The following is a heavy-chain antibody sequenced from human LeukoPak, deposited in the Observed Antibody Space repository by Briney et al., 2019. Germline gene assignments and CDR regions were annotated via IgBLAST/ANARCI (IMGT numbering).Heavy chain of an antibody. Sequence: SETLSLTCTVSGGSISSSSYYWGWIRQPPGKGLEWIGEINHSGSTNYNPSLKSRVTISVDTSKNQFSLKLSSVTAADTAVYYCARGLGYGSGSYKSWGQGTLVTVSS. CDR1: GGSISSSSYY. V-gene: IGHV4-39*07. CDR2: INHSGST. D-gene: IGHD3-10*01. CDR3: ARGLGYGSGSYKS. J-gene: IGHJ5*02.